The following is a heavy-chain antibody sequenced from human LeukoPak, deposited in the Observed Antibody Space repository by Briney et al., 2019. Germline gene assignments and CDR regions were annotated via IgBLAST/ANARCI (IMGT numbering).Heavy chain of an antibody. V-gene: IGHV3-72*01. D-gene: IGHD5-18*01. Sequence: PGGSLRLSCAASGFTFTNHYMDWVRQAPGMGLEWIARITNKPSTYTTAYAASVKGRFIVSRDDSKNSLHLQMNSLKPEDTAVYYCARDTATALDYWGQGTLVTVSS. CDR2: ITNKPSTYTT. CDR3: ARDTATALDY. CDR1: GFTFTNHY. J-gene: IGHJ4*02.